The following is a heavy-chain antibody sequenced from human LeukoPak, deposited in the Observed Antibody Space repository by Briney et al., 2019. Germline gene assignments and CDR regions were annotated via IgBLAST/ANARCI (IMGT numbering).Heavy chain of an antibody. D-gene: IGHD1-26*01. V-gene: IGHV3-48*01. CDR2: XSSSSXSI. Sequence: GGSLRLSCAASGFTLSXXXXXXVRQXXXXXXXXXXXXSSSSXSIYYADSVXXXXXXXRDNAKNSLYLQMTSPRAEDTAVYYCTRDASGDTSSGPRMDVWGQGTMVTVS. CDR3: TRDASGDTSSGPRMDV. CDR1: GFTLSXXX. J-gene: IGHJ6*02.